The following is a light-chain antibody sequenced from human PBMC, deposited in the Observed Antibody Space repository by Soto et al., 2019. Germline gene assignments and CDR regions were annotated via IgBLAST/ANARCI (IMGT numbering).Light chain of an antibody. V-gene: IGKV1-9*01. CDR3: QQFHTYPWT. J-gene: IGKJ1*01. CDR2: TAS. Sequence: DVQLTQSPSFLSASVGDRVTITCRASQGITNYLAWYQQKPGKAPKPLIYTASTLQSGVPSRFRGSGAGAEFTLTITGLQPEDFATYFCQQFHTYPWTFGQGTKVEIK. CDR1: QGITNY.